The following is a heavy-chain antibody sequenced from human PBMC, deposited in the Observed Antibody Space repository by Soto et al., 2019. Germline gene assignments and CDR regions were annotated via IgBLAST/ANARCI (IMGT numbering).Heavy chain of an antibody. Sequence: QVQLQESGPGLVKPSETLSLTCTVSGDSISGYHWSWIRQPAGKGLEWIGRIYSSGTTNYKASLKSRVIMSVDTSKNQLSLKMNSMTAADTAVYYCAREFSYHFDPWGQGILVTVPS. CDR2: IYSSGTT. J-gene: IGHJ5*02. D-gene: IGHD2-2*01. V-gene: IGHV4-4*07. CDR1: GDSISGYH. CDR3: AREFSYHFDP.